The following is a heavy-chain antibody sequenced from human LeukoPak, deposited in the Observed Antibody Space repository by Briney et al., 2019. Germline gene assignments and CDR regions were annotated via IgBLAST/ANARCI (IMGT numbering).Heavy chain of an antibody. CDR3: AAAKPDYYYYMDV. CDR2: IYYSGST. J-gene: IGHJ6*03. V-gene: IGHV4-31*03. Sequence: SQTLSLTCTVSGGSISSGDYYWSWIRQHPGKGLEWIGYIYYSGSTYYNPSLKSRVTISVDTSKNQFSLKLSSVTAADTAVYYCAAAKPDYYYYMDVWGKGTTVTVSS. CDR1: GGSISSGDYY.